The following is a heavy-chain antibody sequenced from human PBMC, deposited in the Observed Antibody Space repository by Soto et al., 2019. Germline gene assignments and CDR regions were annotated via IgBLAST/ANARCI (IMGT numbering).Heavy chain of an antibody. CDR2: ISSSSSYI. V-gene: IGHV3-21*01. D-gene: IGHD5-12*01. Sequence: PGGSLRLSCAASGFTFSSYSMNWVRQAPGKGLEWVSSISSSSSYIYYADSVKGRFTISRDNAKNSLYLQMNSLRAEDTAVYYCARDWYSGYDLDFDYWGQGTLVTVSS. J-gene: IGHJ4*02. CDR1: GFTFSSYS. CDR3: ARDWYSGYDLDFDY.